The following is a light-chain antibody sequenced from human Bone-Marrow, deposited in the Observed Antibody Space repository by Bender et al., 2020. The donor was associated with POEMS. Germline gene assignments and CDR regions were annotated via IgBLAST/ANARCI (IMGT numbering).Light chain of an antibody. J-gene: IGLJ3*02. CDR2: RDN. CDR1: NSNIGTNA. Sequence: QSVLTQSPSASGTPGQRVTISCSGSNSNIGTNAVNWYQQFPGTAPNLPIYRDNQRPSGVPDRFYAFKSGTSASLASSGLQSEDEADYYCAAWDAGLGGGVFGGGTKLTVL. CDR3: AAWDAGLGGGV. V-gene: IGLV1-44*01.